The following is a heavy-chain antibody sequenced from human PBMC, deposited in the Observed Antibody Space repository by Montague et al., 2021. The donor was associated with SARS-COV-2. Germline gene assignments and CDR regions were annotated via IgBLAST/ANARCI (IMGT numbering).Heavy chain of an antibody. CDR2: IYYSGST. CDR3: ARHAPAITMVRGVKLLDWFDP. D-gene: IGHD3-10*01. V-gene: IGHV4-39*01. CDR1: GGSFSSSSYY. Sequence: SETLSLTCTVSGGSFSSSSYYWGWIRQPPGKGLEWIGSIYYSGSTYYNPSLKSRVTISVDTSKNQFSLKLSSVTAADTAVYYCARHAPAITMVRGVKLLDWFDPWGQGTLVTVSS. J-gene: IGHJ5*02.